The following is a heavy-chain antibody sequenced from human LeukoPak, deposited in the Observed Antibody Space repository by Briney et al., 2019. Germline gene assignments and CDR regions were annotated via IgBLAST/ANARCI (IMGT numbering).Heavy chain of an antibody. D-gene: IGHD2-21*02. CDR3: AKDRPTAIPSWFDP. V-gene: IGHV3-23*01. J-gene: IGHJ5*02. CDR2: ICSSGGST. CDR1: GFNFTNYA. Sequence: GGSLRLSCAASGFNFTNYAMNWARQAAGRGLEWVSLICSSGGSTYYACSVRGRFTISRATSKRLSYLQMNRLSADDTVIYYWAKDRPTAIPSWFDPWGQGTLVTVSS.